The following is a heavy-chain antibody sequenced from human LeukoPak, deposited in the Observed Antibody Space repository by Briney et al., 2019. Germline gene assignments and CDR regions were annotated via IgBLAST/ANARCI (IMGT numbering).Heavy chain of an antibody. J-gene: IGHJ6*02. CDR1: GGSVSSYY. Sequence: PSETLSPTCTVSGGSVSSYYWSWIRQPPGKGLEWIGYIYYSGHTTYNSSLKSRVTISVDTSKNQFSLKLSSVTAVDTAVYYCARGYGMDVWGQGTTVTVSS. CDR3: ARGYGMDV. CDR2: IYYSGHT. V-gene: IGHV4-59*02.